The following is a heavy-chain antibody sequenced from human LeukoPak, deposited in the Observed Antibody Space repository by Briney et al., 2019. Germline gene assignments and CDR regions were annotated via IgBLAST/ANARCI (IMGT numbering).Heavy chain of an antibody. CDR2: IYSGGTT. V-gene: IGHV3-53*01. CDR3: ARGPVTRFEI. J-gene: IGHJ3*02. D-gene: IGHD4-17*01. Sequence: GGSLRLSCAASGFSFSSYAMSWVRQAPGKGLEWVSVIYSGGTTYYADSVKGRFTISRDNSNNTLYLQMNSLRAEDTAVYYCARGPVTRFEIWGQGTMVTVSS. CDR1: GFSFSSYA.